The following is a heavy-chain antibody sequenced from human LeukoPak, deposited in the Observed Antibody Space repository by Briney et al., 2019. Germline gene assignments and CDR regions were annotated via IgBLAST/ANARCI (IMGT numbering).Heavy chain of an antibody. CDR1: GGSITSSY. CDR3: AREIIATRSDAFDI. CDR2: MSYSGST. D-gene: IGHD1-1*01. Sequence: SETLSLTCTVSGGSITSSYWTWVRQAPGKGLEYIGYMSYSGSTKYNPSLKGRVSMSLDTSKNQLSVNLTSVTAADTAVYYCAREIIATRSDAFDIWGQGAMVTVSS. J-gene: IGHJ3*02. V-gene: IGHV4-59*01.